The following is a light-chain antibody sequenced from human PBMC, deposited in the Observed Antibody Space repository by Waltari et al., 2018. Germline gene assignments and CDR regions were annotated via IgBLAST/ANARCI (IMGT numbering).Light chain of an antibody. CDR1: QDISNS. CDR2: DAS. J-gene: IGKJ4*01. CDR3: QRYANLRLT. Sequence: DIQMTQSPSSLSASVGDRVTITCQASQDISNSLNWYQQRPGKVPKLLIYDASNLETGVPSRFSGSGSGTDFIVTISSLQPEDIATYYCQRYANLRLTFGGGTKVEI. V-gene: IGKV1-33*01.